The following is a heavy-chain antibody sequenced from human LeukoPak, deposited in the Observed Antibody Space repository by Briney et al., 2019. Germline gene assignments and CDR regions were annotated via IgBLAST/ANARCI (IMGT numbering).Heavy chain of an antibody. CDR1: AFSFTSYY. CDR3: ARVDAVAGTILSAFDI. J-gene: IGHJ3*02. D-gene: IGHD6-19*01. CDR2: INPSGDST. V-gene: IGHV1-46*01. Sequence: GASVTVSCKASAFSFTSYYMHWVRQAPGQGLEWMGVINPSGDSTNYAQKFQGRVTITRDTSTSTAYMELRSLRSDDTAVYYCARVDAVAGTILSAFDIWGQGTMVTVSS.